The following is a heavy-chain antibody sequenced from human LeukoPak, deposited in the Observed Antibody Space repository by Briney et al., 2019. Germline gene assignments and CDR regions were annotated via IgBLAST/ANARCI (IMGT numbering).Heavy chain of an antibody. CDR1: GDTFNSYT. D-gene: IGHD3-22*01. V-gene: IGHV1-69*02. J-gene: IGHJ4*02. Sequence: SVKVSCKTSGDTFNSYTISWVRQAPGQGLEWMGRIIPILGIANYAQKFQGRVTITADKSTSTAYMELSSLRSEDTAGYHCARGPIVAVRNYFDYWGQGTLVTVSS. CDR2: IIPILGIA. CDR3: ARGPIVAVRNYFDY.